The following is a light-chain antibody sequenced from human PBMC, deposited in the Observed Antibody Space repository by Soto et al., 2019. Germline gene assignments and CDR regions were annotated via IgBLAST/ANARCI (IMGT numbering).Light chain of an antibody. V-gene: IGKV1-13*02. CDR1: QDITSA. CDR3: QQFNSYVIT. CDR2: AAS. Sequence: AIQLTQSPSSLSASVGDRVTITCRASQDITSALAWYQQKPGKAPNLLIYAASSLKSGVPSRFSGSGSGTDFTLTISSLQPEDVATYSFQQFNSYVITFGQGTRLETK. J-gene: IGKJ5*01.